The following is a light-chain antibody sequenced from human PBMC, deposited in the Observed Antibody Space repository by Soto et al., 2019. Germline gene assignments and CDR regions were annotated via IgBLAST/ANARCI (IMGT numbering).Light chain of an antibody. J-gene: IGKJ5*01. V-gene: IGKV3-11*01. CDR1: QSVTNH. Sequence: EIVLTQSQATLSVSPPEGGSLXCRTSQSVTNHLAWYQQKPGQTPRLLIYDASNRAAGVPARFSGSGSGADFTLTISSLEPEDSAVYYCQQRYNWPPITFGQGTRLEIK. CDR3: QQRYNWPPIT. CDR2: DAS.